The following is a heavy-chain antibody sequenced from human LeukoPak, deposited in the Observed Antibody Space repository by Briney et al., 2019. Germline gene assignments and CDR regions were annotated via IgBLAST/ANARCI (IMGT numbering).Heavy chain of an antibody. CDR3: ARVRLGYCSSTSCYDY. J-gene: IGHJ4*02. CDR1: GFTFSSYA. D-gene: IGHD2-2*01. V-gene: IGHV3-30-3*01. CDR2: ISYDGSNK. Sequence: PGRSLRLSCAASGFTFSSYAMHWVRQAPGKGLEWVAVISYDGSNKYYADSVKGRFTISRDNSKNTLYLQMNSLRAEDTAVYYCARVRLGYCSSTSCYDYWGQGTLVTVSS.